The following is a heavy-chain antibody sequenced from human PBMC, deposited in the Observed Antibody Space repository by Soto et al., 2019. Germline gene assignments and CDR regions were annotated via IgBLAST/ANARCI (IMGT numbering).Heavy chain of an antibody. CDR3: ARAQYSSSRSRWFDP. J-gene: IGHJ5*02. CDR2: ISAYNGNT. CDR1: GYTFTSYF. Sequence: ASVNVSCKASGYTFTSYFISWVRQAPGQGLEWMGWISAYNGNTNYAQKLQGRVTMTTDTSTSTAYMELRSLRSDDTAVYYCARAQYSSSRSRWFDPWGQGTLVTVSS. D-gene: IGHD6-13*01. V-gene: IGHV1-18*01.